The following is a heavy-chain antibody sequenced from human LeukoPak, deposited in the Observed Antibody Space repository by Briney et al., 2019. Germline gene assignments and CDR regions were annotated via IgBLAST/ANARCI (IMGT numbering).Heavy chain of an antibody. Sequence: SVKVSCKAPGGTFSSYAISWVRQAPGQGLEWMGRIIPIFGTANYAQKFQGRVTITTDESTSTAYMELSSLRSEDTAVYYCARASITIFGVVNFDYWGQGTLVTVSS. V-gene: IGHV1-69*05. CDR3: ARASITIFGVVNFDY. J-gene: IGHJ4*02. D-gene: IGHD3-3*01. CDR1: GGTFSSYA. CDR2: IIPIFGTA.